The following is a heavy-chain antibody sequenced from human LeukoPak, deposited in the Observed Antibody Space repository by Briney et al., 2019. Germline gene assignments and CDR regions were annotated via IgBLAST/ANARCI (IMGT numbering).Heavy chain of an antibody. V-gene: IGHV4-4*09. Sequence: SETLSLTCTVSGGSISTYYWSWIRRPPGQGLEWIAYIHASGPTNYNPSLKSRTTISVDTSKNQFSLKLSSVTAADTAVYYCARHDAGIAARPFDNWGQGTLVTVSS. J-gene: IGHJ4*02. CDR3: ARHDAGIAARPFDN. CDR2: IHASGPT. CDR1: GGSISTYY. D-gene: IGHD6-6*01.